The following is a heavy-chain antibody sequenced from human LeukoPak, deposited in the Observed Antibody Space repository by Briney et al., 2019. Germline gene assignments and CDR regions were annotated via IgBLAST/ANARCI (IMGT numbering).Heavy chain of an antibody. Sequence: GGSLRLSCSASGFSFGQYWMSRVRQGPGKGLDWVASINPDGSTTRYVDSVRGRFTISRGNAQNTLYLQMNSLRAEDTGIYYCARLFGGVTTYDYWGQGTQVTVSS. V-gene: IGHV3-7*01. CDR1: GFSFGQYW. CDR3: ARLFGGVTTYDY. J-gene: IGHJ4*02. CDR2: INPDGSTT. D-gene: IGHD3-10*02.